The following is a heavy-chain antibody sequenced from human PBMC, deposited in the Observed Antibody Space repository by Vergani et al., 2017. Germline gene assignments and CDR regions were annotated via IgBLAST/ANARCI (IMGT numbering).Heavy chain of an antibody. CDR1: GYTFSNYY. CDR3: ARAKDTAMVTWYYGMDV. D-gene: IGHD5-18*01. CDR2: INPSGGHT. V-gene: IGHV1-46*01. J-gene: IGHJ6*02. Sequence: QVQVVQSGAEVKKSGASVKVSCKTSGYTFSNYYMHWVRQAPGQGLEWMGIINPSGGHTNYAQKFQGRVTMTRDTSTSTVYMELSSLRSEDTAVYYCARAKDTAMVTWYYGMDVWGQGTTVTVSS.